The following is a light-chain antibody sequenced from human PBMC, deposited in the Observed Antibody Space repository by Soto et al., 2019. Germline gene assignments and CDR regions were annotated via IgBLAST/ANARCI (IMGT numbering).Light chain of an antibody. CDR2: QDS. V-gene: IGLV3-1*01. Sequence: SYELTQPPSVSVSPGETASITCSGDKLGDKYACWYQQKPGQSPVLVIYQDSKRPSGIPERFSGSNSGNTATLTISGTQAMDEADYYCKAWDSTYYVFGNGTKVTV. J-gene: IGLJ1*01. CDR1: KLGDKY. CDR3: KAWDSTYYV.